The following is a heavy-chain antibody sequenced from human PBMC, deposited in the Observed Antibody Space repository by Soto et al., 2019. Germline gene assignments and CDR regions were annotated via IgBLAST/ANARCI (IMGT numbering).Heavy chain of an antibody. J-gene: IGHJ5*02. CDR3: ARQRSPEGWFDP. CDR1: AISFNSYG. V-gene: IGHV3-23*01. D-gene: IGHD3-10*01. CDR2: VTVTGGST. Sequence: GGSLRLSCAASAISFNSYGVTWVRQAPGKGLEWVSTVTVTGGSTYYADSVKGRFTISRDRSNYTVSLLLNSLRVEDTAIYYCARQRSPEGWFDPWGQGTLVTVSS.